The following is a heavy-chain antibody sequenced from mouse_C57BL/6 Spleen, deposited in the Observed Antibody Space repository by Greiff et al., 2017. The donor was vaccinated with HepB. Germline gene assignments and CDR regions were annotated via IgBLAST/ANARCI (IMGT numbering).Heavy chain of an antibody. D-gene: IGHD2-4*01. V-gene: IGHV1-52*01. Sequence: QVQLQQPGAELVRPGSSVKLSCKASGYTFTSYWMHWVKQRPIQGLEWIGNIDPSDSETHYNQKFKDKATLTVDKSASTAYMQLSSLTSEDSAVYYCARYDYDAHWSFDVWGTGTTVTVSS. J-gene: IGHJ1*03. CDR3: ARYDYDAHWSFDV. CDR1: GYTFTSYW. CDR2: IDPSDSET.